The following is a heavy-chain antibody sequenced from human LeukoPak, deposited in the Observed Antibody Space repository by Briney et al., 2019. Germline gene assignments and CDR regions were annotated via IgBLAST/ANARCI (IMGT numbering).Heavy chain of an antibody. CDR1: GGSISGYY. D-gene: IGHD3-3*01. Sequence: SETLSLTCTVSGGSISGYYWSWIRQPPGKGLEWIGYIYYSGSTNYNPSLKSRVTISVDTSKNQFSLKLSSVTAADTAVYYCAKTVGDYDFWSGYVTHAFDIWGQGTMVTVSS. V-gene: IGHV4-59*12. CDR3: AKTVGDYDFWSGYVTHAFDI. J-gene: IGHJ3*02. CDR2: IYYSGST.